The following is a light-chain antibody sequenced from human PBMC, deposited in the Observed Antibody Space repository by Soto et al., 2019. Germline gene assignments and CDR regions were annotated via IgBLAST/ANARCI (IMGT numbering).Light chain of an antibody. V-gene: IGLV2-14*01. CDR1: GSDVGGYNY. CDR3: SSYTSSSTLMV. CDR2: EVS. J-gene: IGLJ2*01. Sequence: QSVLTQPASVSGSPGQSINISCTGTGSDVGGYNYVSWYQQHPGKAPKLMIYEVSNRPSGVANRFSGSKSGNTASLTISGLQAEDEADYYCSSYTSSSTLMVFGGGTKLTVL.